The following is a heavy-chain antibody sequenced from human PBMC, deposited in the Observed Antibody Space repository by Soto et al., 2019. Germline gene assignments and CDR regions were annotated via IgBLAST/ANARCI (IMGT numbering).Heavy chain of an antibody. Sequence: PGRSLRLSCAASGFTFSSYWMHWVRQAPGKGLVWVSRINSDGSSTSYADSVKGRFTISRDSAKNTLYLQMNSLRAEDTAVYYCAREGPYGSGSYYYYYYGMDVWGQGTTVTVSS. D-gene: IGHD3-10*01. V-gene: IGHV3-74*01. CDR1: GFTFSSYW. CDR2: INSDGSST. J-gene: IGHJ6*02. CDR3: AREGPYGSGSYYYYYYGMDV.